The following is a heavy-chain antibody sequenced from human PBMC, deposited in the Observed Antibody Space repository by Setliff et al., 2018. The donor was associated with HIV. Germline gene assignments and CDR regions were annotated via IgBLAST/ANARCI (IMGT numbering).Heavy chain of an antibody. CDR1: GGSISGYY. Sequence: KAAETLSLTCTVSGGSISGYYWSWIRQPPGKGLEWIGYIYFSGSTNYNPSLKSRVTISVDTSKNQFSLKLSSVTAADTAGYYCARDSVVRGVMVGMDVWGKGTTVTVSS. CDR3: ARDSVVRGVMVGMDV. V-gene: IGHV4-59*01. J-gene: IGHJ6*03. D-gene: IGHD3-10*01. CDR2: IYFSGST.